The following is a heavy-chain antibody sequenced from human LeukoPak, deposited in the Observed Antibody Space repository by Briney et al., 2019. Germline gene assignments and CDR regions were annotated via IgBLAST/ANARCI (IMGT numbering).Heavy chain of an antibody. J-gene: IGHJ6*02. Sequence: PSETLSLTCTVSGGSISSYYWSRIRQPPGKGLEWIGYIYYSGSTNYNPSLKSRVTISVDTSKNQFSLKLSSVTAADTAVYYCARDYGYYYGMDVWGQGTTVTVSS. CDR2: IYYSGST. D-gene: IGHD3-10*01. CDR3: ARDYGYYYGMDV. V-gene: IGHV4-59*01. CDR1: GGSISSYY.